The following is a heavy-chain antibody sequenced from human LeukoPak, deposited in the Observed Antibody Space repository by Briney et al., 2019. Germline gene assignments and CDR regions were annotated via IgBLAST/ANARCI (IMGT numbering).Heavy chain of an antibody. D-gene: IGHD4/OR15-4a*01. CDR3: ARIPNSANFPNWFDP. CDR2: ISSSSDYI. CDR1: GFTFSPYS. J-gene: IGHJ5*02. Sequence: GGSLRLSCTASGFTFSPYSMNWVRQAPGEGLEWVSSISSSSDYIYYADSVKGRFTISRDNAKNSLYLQMNSLRAEDTAVYYCARIPNSANFPNWFDPWGQGTLVTVSS. V-gene: IGHV3-21*01.